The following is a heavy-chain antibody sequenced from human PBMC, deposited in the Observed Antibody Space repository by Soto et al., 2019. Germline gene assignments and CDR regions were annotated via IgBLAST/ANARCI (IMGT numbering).Heavy chain of an antibody. CDR3: ASSAIVGREVNTWFDP. CDR1: GDSITGSH. CDR2: IYYRGST. Sequence: QVHLQESGPGLVKASETLSLTCTVSGDSITGSHWNWIRQPLGKPLEWIGYIYYRGSTNYNPSLKSRLTLSVDTSKNQIFRRLNSVTAADTAVYYCASSAIVGREVNTWFDPWGQGILVTVSS. J-gene: IGHJ5*02. D-gene: IGHD1-26*01. V-gene: IGHV4-59*01.